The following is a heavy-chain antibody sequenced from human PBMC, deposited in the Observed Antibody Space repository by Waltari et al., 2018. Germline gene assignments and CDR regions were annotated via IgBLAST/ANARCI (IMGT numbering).Heavy chain of an antibody. CDR1: GFTFSSHW. Sequence: EVQLVESGGGLVQTGGSLRLSGADSGFTFSSHWMYWVRQTPGKGLVWVSGINSDGSSTSYADSVKGRVTISRDNAKNTLYLQMNSLRAEDTAVYYCVRDSSGTYWGQGTQVTVSS. V-gene: IGHV3-74*01. CDR3: VRDSSGTY. CDR2: INSDGSST. J-gene: IGHJ4*02. D-gene: IGHD3-22*01.